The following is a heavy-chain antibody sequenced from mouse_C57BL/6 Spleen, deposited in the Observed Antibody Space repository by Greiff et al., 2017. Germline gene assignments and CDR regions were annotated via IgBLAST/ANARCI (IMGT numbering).Heavy chain of an antibody. CDR1: GYSITSGYY. Sequence: VQLKESGPGLVKPSQSLSLTCSVTGYSITSGYYWNWIRQFPGNKLEWMGYISYDGSNNYNPSLKNRISLTRDTSKNQFFLKLNSVTTEDTATYYCASGPYYSNLSVDYWGQGTTLTVSS. J-gene: IGHJ2*01. CDR2: ISYDGSN. V-gene: IGHV3-6*01. CDR3: ASGPYYSNLSVDY. D-gene: IGHD2-5*01.